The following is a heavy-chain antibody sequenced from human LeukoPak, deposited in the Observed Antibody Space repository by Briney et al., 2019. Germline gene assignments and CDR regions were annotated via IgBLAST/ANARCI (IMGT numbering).Heavy chain of an antibody. CDR1: GFTFSSYA. CDR3: AKDLRNSSSWYRGVDY. CDR2: ISGSGGST. Sequence: PGGSLRLSCAASGFTFSSYAMSWVRQAPGKGLEWVSAISGSGGSTYYADSVKGRFTISRDNSKNTLYLQMNSLRAEDTAVYYCAKDLRNSSSWYRGVDYWGQGTLVTVSS. V-gene: IGHV3-23*01. J-gene: IGHJ4*02. D-gene: IGHD6-13*01.